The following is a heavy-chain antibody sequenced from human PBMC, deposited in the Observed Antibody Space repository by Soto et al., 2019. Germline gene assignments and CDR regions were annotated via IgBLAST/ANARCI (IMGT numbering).Heavy chain of an antibody. D-gene: IGHD3-22*01. Sequence: GASVKVSCKASGYTFTSYYMHWVRQAPGQGLEWMGIINPSGGSTSYAQKFQGRVTMTRDTSTSTVYMELSSLRSEDTAVYYCARDEAMIGVVITYAFDIWGQGTMVTVSS. CDR3: ARDEAMIGVVITYAFDI. CDR2: INPSGGST. CDR1: GYTFTSYY. J-gene: IGHJ3*02. V-gene: IGHV1-46*01.